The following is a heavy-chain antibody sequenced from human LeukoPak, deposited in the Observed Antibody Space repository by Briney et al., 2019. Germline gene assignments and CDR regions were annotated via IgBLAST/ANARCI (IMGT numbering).Heavy chain of an antibody. CDR3: ATGRFLEWLSQAFDI. J-gene: IGHJ3*02. V-gene: IGHV3-7*05. Sequence: GGSLRLSCAASGFTFNSYWMTWVRQAPGKGLEWVANIKQDGSVKYYVDSVKGRFTISRDNAKDSLYLQVNSLRAEDTAVYYCATGRFLEWLSQAFDIWGQGTMVTVSS. CDR1: GFTFNSYW. D-gene: IGHD3-3*01. CDR2: IKQDGSVK.